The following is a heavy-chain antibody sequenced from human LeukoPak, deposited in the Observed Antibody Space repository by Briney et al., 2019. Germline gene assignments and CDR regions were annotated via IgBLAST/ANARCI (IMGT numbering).Heavy chain of an antibody. D-gene: IGHD3-22*01. CDR1: GGSFSGYY. J-gene: IGHJ4*02. Sequence: SETLSLTCAVYGGSFSGYYWSWIRQPPGKGLEWIGEINHSGSTNYNPSLKSRVTISVDTSKNQFSLKLSSVTAADTAVYYCARGIPDYYDSSGYYGYEYWGQGTLVTVSS. V-gene: IGHV4-34*01. CDR3: ARGIPDYYDSSGYYGYEY. CDR2: INHSGST.